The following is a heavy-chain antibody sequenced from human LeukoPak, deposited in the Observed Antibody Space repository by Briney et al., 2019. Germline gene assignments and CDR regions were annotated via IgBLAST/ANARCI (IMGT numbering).Heavy chain of an antibody. V-gene: IGHV1-46*01. J-gene: IGHJ6*04. CDR1: GYTFTSYH. D-gene: IGHD6-13*01. CDR2: ITPSNGFT. CDR3: ARAGDSNWANYYYGLDV. Sequence: ASVKVSCKASGYTFTSYHIHWVRQAPGQGLEWMGIITPSNGFTTHAQKFQGRLTMTRDTPTSTVYMELNSLTSEDTAVYYCARAGDSNWANYYYGLDVWGKGTTVTVSS.